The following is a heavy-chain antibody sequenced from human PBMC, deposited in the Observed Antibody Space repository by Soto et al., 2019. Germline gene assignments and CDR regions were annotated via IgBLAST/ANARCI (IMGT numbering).Heavy chain of an antibody. D-gene: IGHD3-22*01. J-gene: IGHJ4*02. CDR1: GFTFSSYG. CDR2: IWYDGSNK. CDR3: ARGYDSSGYYGDY. Sequence: QVQLVESGGGVVQPGRSLRLSCAAYGFTFSSYGMHWVRQAPGKGLEWVAVIWYDGSNKYYADSVKGRFTISRDNSKNTLYLQMNSLRAEDTAVYYCARGYDSSGYYGDYWGQGTLVTVSS. V-gene: IGHV3-33*01.